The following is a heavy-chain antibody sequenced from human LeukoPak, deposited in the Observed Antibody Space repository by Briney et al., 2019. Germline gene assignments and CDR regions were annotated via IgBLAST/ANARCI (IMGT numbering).Heavy chain of an antibody. CDR3: ASPEVSSGWFFDY. D-gene: IGHD6-19*01. V-gene: IGHV3-48*04. J-gene: IGHJ4*02. CDR2: ISSSSSNI. CDR1: GFTFSTYN. Sequence: GGPLRLSCEASGFTFSTYNMIWVRQAPGRGREWVSYISSSSSNIFYADSVKGRFIISRDNAKNSLYLQMNSLRVEDTAVYYCASPEVSSGWFFDYWGQGTRVTVSS.